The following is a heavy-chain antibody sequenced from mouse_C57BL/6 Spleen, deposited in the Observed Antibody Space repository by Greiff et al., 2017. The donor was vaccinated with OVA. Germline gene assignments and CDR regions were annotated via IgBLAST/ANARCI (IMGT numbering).Heavy chain of an antibody. V-gene: IGHV14-2*01. CDR3: ARPYITSVVGGYAMDY. Sequence: VQLQQSGAELVKPGASVKLSCTASGFNIKDYYMHWVKQRTEQGLEWIGRIDPEDGDTKYARKFQGKATITADTSSNTASLQLSSLTSEDTAVYYCARPYITSVVGGYAMDYWGQGTSVTVSS. CDR1: GFNIKDYY. CDR2: IDPEDGDT. J-gene: IGHJ4*01. D-gene: IGHD1-1*01.